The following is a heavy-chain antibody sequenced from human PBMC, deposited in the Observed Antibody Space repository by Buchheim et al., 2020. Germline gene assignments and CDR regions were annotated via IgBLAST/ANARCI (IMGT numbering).Heavy chain of an antibody. Sequence: QVQLVESGGGVVQPGRSLRLSCAASGFTFSSYGMHWVRQAPGKGLEWVAVISYDGSNKYYADSVKGRFTISRDNSKNTLYLQMNSLRAEDTAVYYCAKGASRPSGSYYGSYFDYWGQGTL. CDR2: ISYDGSNK. J-gene: IGHJ4*02. D-gene: IGHD1-26*01. CDR3: AKGASRPSGSYYGSYFDY. CDR1: GFTFSSYG. V-gene: IGHV3-30*18.